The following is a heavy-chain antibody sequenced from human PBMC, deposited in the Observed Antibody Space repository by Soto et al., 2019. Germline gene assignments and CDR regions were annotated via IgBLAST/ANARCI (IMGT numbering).Heavy chain of an antibody. J-gene: IGHJ4*02. CDR3: AYSSGHAHFDY. Sequence: PGGSLRLSCAASGFTVSSNYMSWVRLAPGRGLKWVSIIYSSGGTYYADSVKDRFTISRDNSRNTLYLQILGLRAEDSAVYYCAYSSGHAHFDYWRQGTLITAPQ. D-gene: IGHD2-15*01. V-gene: IGHV3-66*01. CDR1: GFTVSSNY. CDR2: IYSSGGT.